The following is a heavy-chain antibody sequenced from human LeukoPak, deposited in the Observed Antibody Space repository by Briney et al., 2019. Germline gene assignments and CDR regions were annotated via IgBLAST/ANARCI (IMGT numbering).Heavy chain of an antibody. J-gene: IGHJ4*02. CDR1: GFTFSTYA. CDR3: AKMRGYCRGGSCYSWYFDY. V-gene: IGHV3-23*01. Sequence: PGGSLRLSCAASGFTFSTYAMSWVRQAPGKGLEWVTTIGGSGSSTYYADSVKGRFTISRDNSKNTLYLQMNSLRAEDTAVYYCAKMRGYCRGGSCYSWYFDYWGQGTLVTVSS. D-gene: IGHD2-15*01. CDR2: IGGSGSST.